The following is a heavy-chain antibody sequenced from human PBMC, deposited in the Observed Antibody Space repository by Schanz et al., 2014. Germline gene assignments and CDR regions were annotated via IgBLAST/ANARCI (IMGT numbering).Heavy chain of an antibody. J-gene: IGHJ6*02. D-gene: IGHD3-10*01. V-gene: IGHV1-18*01. Sequence: QVQLVQSGAEVKKPGSSVKVSCKASGDTFSSYSISWVRQAPGQGLQWMGWISPYTGNTTYAQTRQGRITLTTGTATSTAYMELRNLRSDNSAGYDGARAKGFREIDVWGQGTTVTVSS. CDR1: GDTFSSYS. CDR3: ARAKGFREIDV. CDR2: ISPYTGNT.